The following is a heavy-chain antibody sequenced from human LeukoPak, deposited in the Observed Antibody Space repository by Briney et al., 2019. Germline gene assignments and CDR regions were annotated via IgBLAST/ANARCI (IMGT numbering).Heavy chain of an antibody. D-gene: IGHD1-1*01. CDR3: AILVNWSPPPFDY. V-gene: IGHV1-2*02. Sequence: ASVKVSCKASGYTFTGYYIHWVRQAPGQGLEWRGLINPNSGDANYAQKFQGRVTMTRDTSISTAYMELTRLRSDDTAVYYCAILVNWSPPPFDYWGQGPLVTVSS. CDR2: INPNSGDA. CDR1: GYTFTGYY. J-gene: IGHJ4*02.